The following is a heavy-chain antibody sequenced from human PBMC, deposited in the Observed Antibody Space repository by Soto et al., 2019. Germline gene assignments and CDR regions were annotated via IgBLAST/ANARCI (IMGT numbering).Heavy chain of an antibody. CDR1: GDTFTSSY. CDR2: INPHGGST. D-gene: IGHD3-3*01. CDR3: ARSSGGNFGIIIEGSNWFDP. Sequence: GASVTVSCKAPGDTFTSSYLNWVRQAPGQGLEWMGVINPHGGSTKYAQKFQGRVTMTRDTSRSTVYMELRSRRSDDTAINYCARSSGGNFGIIIEGSNWFDPWGQGTLVTVSS. V-gene: IGHV1-46*01. J-gene: IGHJ5*02.